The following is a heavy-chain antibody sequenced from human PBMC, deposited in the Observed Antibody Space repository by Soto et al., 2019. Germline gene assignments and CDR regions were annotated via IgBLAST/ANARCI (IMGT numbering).Heavy chain of an antibody. J-gene: IGHJ4*02. D-gene: IGHD3-10*01. CDR1: GGTFSTHE. Sequence: QVQLVQSGAEVKEPGSSVKVSCKTSGGTFSTHEFNWVRQAPGQGLEWMGGILPVFQTTKYAQNFQARVTITADESTSTDYMEMSSLRSADTAMYYCARDQYRHGSGSSYGTGWDSWGQGTQVTVSS. CDR3: ARDQYRHGSGSSYGTGWDS. CDR2: ILPVFQTT. V-gene: IGHV1-69*01.